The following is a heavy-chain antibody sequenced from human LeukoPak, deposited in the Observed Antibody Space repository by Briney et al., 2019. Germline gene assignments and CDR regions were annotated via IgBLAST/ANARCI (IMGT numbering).Heavy chain of an antibody. D-gene: IGHD1-26*01. CDR2: IIPIFGTA. CDR1: GGTFSSYA. V-gene: IGHV1-69*13. Sequence: GASVKVSCKASGGTFSSYAISWVRQAPGQGLEWMGGIIPIFGTANYAQKFQGRVTITADESTSTAYMELSSLRSEDTAVYYCARGIVGATAGVDDAFDIWGQGTMVTVSS. J-gene: IGHJ3*02. CDR3: ARGIVGATAGVDDAFDI.